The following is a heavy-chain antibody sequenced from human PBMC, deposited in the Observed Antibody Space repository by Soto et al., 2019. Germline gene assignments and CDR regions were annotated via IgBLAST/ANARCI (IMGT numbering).Heavy chain of an antibody. CDR1: GFTFSSYG. Sequence: QVQLVESGGGVVQPGRSLRLSCEASGFTFSSYGMHWVRQAPGKGLEWVAVIWYDGSNKYYADSVKGRFTISRDNSKNTLYLQMNSLRAEDTAVYYCARDRLLGGSGSYGYYYYMDVWGKGTTVTVSS. CDR3: ARDRLLGGSGSYGYYYYMDV. V-gene: IGHV3-33*01. D-gene: IGHD3-10*01. CDR2: IWYDGSNK. J-gene: IGHJ6*03.